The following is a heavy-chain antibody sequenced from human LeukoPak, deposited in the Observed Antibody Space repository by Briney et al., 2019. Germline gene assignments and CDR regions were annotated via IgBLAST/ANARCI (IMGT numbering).Heavy chain of an antibody. Sequence: ASVKVSFKASGYTFTRYGITWVRQAPGQGLEWMGWISAYNGNTNYAQKLQGRVTMTTDTSTSTAYMELRSLRSDDTAVYYCARSWGDYVLNSGLEPWGQGTLVTVSS. CDR2: ISAYNGNT. CDR3: ARSWGDYVLNSGLEP. D-gene: IGHD4-17*01. V-gene: IGHV1-18*01. J-gene: IGHJ5*02. CDR1: GYTFTRYG.